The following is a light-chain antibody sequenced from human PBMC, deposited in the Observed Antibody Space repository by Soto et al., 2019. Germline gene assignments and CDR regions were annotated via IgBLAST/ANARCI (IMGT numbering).Light chain of an antibody. CDR2: KAS. CDR3: QEYKNYPWT. CDR1: QSIGSW. V-gene: IGKV1-5*03. Sequence: DIQVTQSPSTLSASVGDRVTITCRASQSIGSWLAWYQQKPQKAPRLLIYKASTLESGVPSRFRGGGSGTDFTLTISSLQPEDFATYSCQEYKNYPWTFGQGTKVEV. J-gene: IGKJ1*01.